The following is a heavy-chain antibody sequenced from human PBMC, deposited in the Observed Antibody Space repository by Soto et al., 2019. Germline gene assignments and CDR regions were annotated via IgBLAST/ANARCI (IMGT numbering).Heavy chain of an antibody. D-gene: IGHD2-2*01. CDR2: INHSGST. J-gene: IGHJ6*03. CDR3: ARGLVVPAAMVRAYYYMDV. V-gene: IGHV4-34*01. Sequence: QVQLQQWGAGLLKPSETLSLTCAVYGGSFSGYYWSWIRQPPGKGLEWIGEINHSGSTNYNPSLKSRVTISVDTSKNQFSLKLSSVTAADTAVYYCARGLVVPAAMVRAYYYMDVWGKGTTVTVSS. CDR1: GGSFSGYY.